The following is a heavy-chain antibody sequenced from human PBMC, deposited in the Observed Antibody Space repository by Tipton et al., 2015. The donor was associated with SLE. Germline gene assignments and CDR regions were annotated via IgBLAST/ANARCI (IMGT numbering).Heavy chain of an antibody. Sequence: QVQLVQSGAEVKKPGASVKVSCKASGYTFTSYGISWVRQAPGQGLEWMGWISTYNGNTHYAQNLQGRVTLTTDTSASTAYMELRSLRSDDTAVYYCARVVGEKYLGYLDVWGRGTLVTVPS. CDR1: GYTFTSYG. CDR2: ISTYNGNT. V-gene: IGHV1-18*01. CDR3: ARVVGEKYLGYLDV. D-gene: IGHD1-26*01. J-gene: IGHJ2*01.